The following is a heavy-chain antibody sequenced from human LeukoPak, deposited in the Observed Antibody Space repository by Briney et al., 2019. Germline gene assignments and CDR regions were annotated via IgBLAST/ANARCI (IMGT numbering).Heavy chain of an antibody. J-gene: IGHJ3*02. D-gene: IGHD3-16*01. CDR2: ISSSSTHI. Sequence: GGSLRLSCAASGFTFSSYAMNWVRQAPGKGLEWVSSISSSSTHIYYADSVKGRFTISRDNAKNSLYLQMNSLRAEDTAVYYCAKVGQYQDYDAFDIWGQGTMVTVSS. CDR1: GFTFSSYA. V-gene: IGHV3-21*01. CDR3: AKVGQYQDYDAFDI.